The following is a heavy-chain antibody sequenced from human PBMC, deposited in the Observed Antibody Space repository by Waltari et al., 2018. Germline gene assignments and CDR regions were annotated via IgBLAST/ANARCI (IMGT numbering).Heavy chain of an antibody. CDR3: ARVREYSGYDGLDY. CDR2: INPSSGGT. D-gene: IGHD5-12*01. V-gene: IGHV1-2*06. J-gene: IGHJ4*02. Sequence: QVQLVQSGAEVKKPGASVKVSCKASGYTFTGYYMHWVRQAPGQGLEWMGRINPSSGGTNYAQKFQGRVTMTRDTSISTAYMELSRLRSDDTAVYYCARVREYSGYDGLDYWGQGTLVTVSS. CDR1: GYTFTGYY.